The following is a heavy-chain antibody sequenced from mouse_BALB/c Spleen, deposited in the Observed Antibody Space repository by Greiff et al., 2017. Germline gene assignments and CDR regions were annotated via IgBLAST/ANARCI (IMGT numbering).Heavy chain of an antibody. V-gene: IGHV5-9-3*01. J-gene: IGHJ3*01. CDR1: GFTFSSYA. CDR2: ISSGGSYT. CDR3: ARIIFAY. Sequence: EVQVVESGGGLVKPGGSLKLSCAASGFTFSSYAMSWVRQTPEKRLEWVATISSGGSYTYYPDSVKGRFTISRDNAKNTLYLQMSSLRSEDTAMYYCARIIFAYWGQGTLVTVSA.